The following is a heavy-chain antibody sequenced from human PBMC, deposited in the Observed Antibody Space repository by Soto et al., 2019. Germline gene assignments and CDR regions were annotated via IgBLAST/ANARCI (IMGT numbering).Heavy chain of an antibody. CDR2: IIPIFGTA. Sequence: QVQLVQSGAEVKKPGSSVKVSCKASGGTFSSYAISWVRQAPGQGLEWMGGIIPIFGTADYAKKFQGRVTTTEDESPSTAYVELSSLRSEDTAVDYWAITLVAGYYYYGMDVWCQGTTVTVSS. CDR3: AITLVAGYYYYGMDV. V-gene: IGHV1-69*12. D-gene: IGHD6-13*01. CDR1: GGTFSSYA. J-gene: IGHJ6*02.